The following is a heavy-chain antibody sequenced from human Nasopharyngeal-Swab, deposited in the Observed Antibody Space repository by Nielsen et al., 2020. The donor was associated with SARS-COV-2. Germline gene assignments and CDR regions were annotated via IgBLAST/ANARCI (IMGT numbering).Heavy chain of an antibody. CDR3: ARSRGYSYGRNFDY. CDR1: GGSISTYY. Sequence: SETLSLTCTVSGGSISTYYWSWIRQPPGKGLEWIGEINHSGSTNYNPSLKSRVTISVDTSKNQFSLKLSSVTAADTAVYYCARSRGYSYGRNFDYWGQGTLVTVSS. CDR2: INHSGST. J-gene: IGHJ4*02. V-gene: IGHV4-34*01. D-gene: IGHD5-18*01.